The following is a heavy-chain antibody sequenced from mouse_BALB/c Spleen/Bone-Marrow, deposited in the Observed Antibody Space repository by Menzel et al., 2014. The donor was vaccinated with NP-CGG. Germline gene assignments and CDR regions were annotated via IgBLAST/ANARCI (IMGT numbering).Heavy chain of an antibody. J-gene: IGHJ4*01. CDR1: GYSITSGYY. D-gene: IGHD2-1*01. Sequence: EVKLMESGPGLVKPSQSLSLTCSVTGYSITSGYYWNWIRQFPGNKLEWMGYISYDGSNNYNPPLKDRISITRDTSKNQFFLKLNSVTTEDTATYYCARYGNYNAMDYWGQGTSVTVSS. CDR2: ISYDGSN. CDR3: ARYGNYNAMDY. V-gene: IGHV3-6*02.